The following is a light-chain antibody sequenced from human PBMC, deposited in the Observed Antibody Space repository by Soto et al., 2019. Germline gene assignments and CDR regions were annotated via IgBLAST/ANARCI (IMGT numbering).Light chain of an antibody. CDR2: KVS. CDR1: NIDIGTS. J-gene: IGLJ7*01. CDR3: SSYVPNSRI. V-gene: IGLV2-14*01. Sequence: QSALTQPASVSGSPGQSITISCTGANIDIGTSVSWYQQHPGKAPRLMIYKVSNRPSGISNRFSGSKSDNTASLTISGLQAEDEADYHCSSYVPNSRIFGGGTQLTVL.